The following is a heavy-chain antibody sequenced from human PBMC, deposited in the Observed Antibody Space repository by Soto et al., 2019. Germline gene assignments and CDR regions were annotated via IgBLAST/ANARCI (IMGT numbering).Heavy chain of an antibody. CDR2: IYWDDDE. CDR1: GFSLTTDGVG. Sequence: QITLKESGATLVKPTQTLTLTCSFSGFSLTTDGVGVGWVRQPPGEALEWLALIYWDDDERYSPSLKTRLTITKDPSKNQVVLIMTHMATVDTATYYCAHSRNLITEDAQVGDFDYWGQGTLVTVSS. D-gene: IGHD3-10*01. V-gene: IGHV2-5*02. J-gene: IGHJ4*02. CDR3: AHSRNLITEDAQVGDFDY.